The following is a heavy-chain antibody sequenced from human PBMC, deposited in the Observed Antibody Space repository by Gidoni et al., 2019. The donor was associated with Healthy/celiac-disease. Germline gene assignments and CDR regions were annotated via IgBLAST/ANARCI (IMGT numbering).Heavy chain of an antibody. CDR3: AKDKSPYYYGSGSYGKDY. D-gene: IGHD3-10*01. J-gene: IGHJ4*02. V-gene: IGHV3-9*01. CDR1: GFTFDAYA. Sequence: EVQLVEYGGGLVQPGSSLRLSCAASGFTFDAYAMHWVRQAPGRALGWVSGMSWKSGSIGYADYVKGRFTISRDNAKNSLYLQMNRLRAEDTALYYCAKDKSPYYYGSGSYGKDYWGQGTLVTVSS. CDR2: MSWKSGSI.